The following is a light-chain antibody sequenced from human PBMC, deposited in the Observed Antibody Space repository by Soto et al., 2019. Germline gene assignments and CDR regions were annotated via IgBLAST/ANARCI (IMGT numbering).Light chain of an antibody. Sequence: DIQMTQSPSSLSASVGDRVTITCRASQSISSYLNWYQQKPGRAPKVLIYAASSLQSGVPSRFSGSGSGADFTLTISSLQPEDFATYYCQQGHSSPWTFGQGTKVEIK. CDR1: QSISSY. J-gene: IGKJ1*01. CDR2: AAS. V-gene: IGKV1-39*01. CDR3: QQGHSSPWT.